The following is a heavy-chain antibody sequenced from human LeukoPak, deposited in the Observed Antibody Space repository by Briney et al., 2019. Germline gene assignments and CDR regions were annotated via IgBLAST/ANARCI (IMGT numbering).Heavy chain of an antibody. D-gene: IGHD4-4*01. CDR1: GYTFTSYY. V-gene: IGHV1-46*01. CDR2: INPSGGGT. J-gene: IGHJ4*02. CDR3: ARVHYTTAVDY. Sequence: ASVKVSCKASGYTFTSYYMHWVRQAPGQGLEWMGIINPSGGGTSYAQKFQGRVTMTRDTSTSTVYMELSSLRSEDTAVYYCARVHYTTAVDYWGQGTLVTVSS.